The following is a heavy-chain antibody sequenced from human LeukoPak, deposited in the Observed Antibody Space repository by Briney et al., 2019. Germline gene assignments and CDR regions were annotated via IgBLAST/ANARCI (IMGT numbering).Heavy chain of an antibody. V-gene: IGHV4-34*01. CDR1: GGSFSGYY. CDR2: INHSGST. J-gene: IGHJ6*03. Sequence: SETLSLTCAVYGGSFSGYYWSWIRQPPGKGLEWIGEINHSGSTNYNPSLKSRVTISVDASKNQFSLKLSSVTAGDTAVYYCAREPYDFWSGYYPYYYYYMDVWGKGTTVTVSS. D-gene: IGHD3-3*01. CDR3: AREPYDFWSGYYPYYYYYMDV.